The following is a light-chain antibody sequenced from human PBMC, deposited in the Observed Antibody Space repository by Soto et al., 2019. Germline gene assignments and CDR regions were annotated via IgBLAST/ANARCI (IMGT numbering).Light chain of an antibody. J-gene: IGLJ2*01. Sequence: SYELTQSPSVSVAPGQTARITCGGNNIGSKRVHWYQQKPGQAPVLVVYADSDRPSWIPERFSGSKSGKMATLTISRVEAGDEADYYCQVWDDSSTRVVFGGGTKVTVL. V-gene: IGLV3-21*02. CDR1: NIGSKR. CDR3: QVWDDSSTRVV. CDR2: ADS.